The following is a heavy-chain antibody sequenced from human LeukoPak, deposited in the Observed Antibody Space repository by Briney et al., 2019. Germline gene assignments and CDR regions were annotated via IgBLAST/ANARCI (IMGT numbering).Heavy chain of an antibody. CDR3: ARTYYYGSGRGFDP. D-gene: IGHD3-10*01. CDR1: GVSISSYY. J-gene: IGHJ5*02. V-gene: IGHV4-59*08. Sequence: SVTLSLTCTVSGVSISSYYWSWIRRPPGKGLEWIGYIYNRGSTNHNPSLKSRVTISIDTSENQFSLKLSSVTAADTAVYYCARTYYYGSGRGFDPWGQGTLVTVSS. CDR2: IYNRGST.